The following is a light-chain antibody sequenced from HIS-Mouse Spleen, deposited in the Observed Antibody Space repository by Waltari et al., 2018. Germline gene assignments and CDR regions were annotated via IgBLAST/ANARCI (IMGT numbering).Light chain of an antibody. CDR1: ALPKQY. J-gene: IGLJ1*01. Sequence: SYELTQPPSVSVSPGQPARITCPGDALPKQYAYWYQQKPGQAPVRGKYKESGRPAGIPERVSGSSSGTTVTLTISGVQAEDEADYYCQSADSSGTYVFGTGTKVTVL. V-gene: IGLV3-25*03. CDR2: KES. CDR3: QSADSSGTYV.